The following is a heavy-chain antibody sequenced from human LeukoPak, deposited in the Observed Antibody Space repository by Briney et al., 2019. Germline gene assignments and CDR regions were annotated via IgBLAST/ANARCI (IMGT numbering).Heavy chain of an antibody. D-gene: IGHD5-24*01. Sequence: ASVKVSCKASGGTFSSYAISWVRQAPGQGLESMGGIIALFGTANYAQKFQGRLTITADESTSTAYMELSSLRSEDTAVYYCARIRDGYNSYFFYGMDVWGQGTTVTVSS. V-gene: IGHV1-69*13. J-gene: IGHJ6*02. CDR2: IIALFGTA. CDR3: ARIRDGYNSYFFYGMDV. CDR1: GGTFSSYA.